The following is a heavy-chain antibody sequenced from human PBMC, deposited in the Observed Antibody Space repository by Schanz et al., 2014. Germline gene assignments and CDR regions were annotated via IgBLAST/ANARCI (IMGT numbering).Heavy chain of an antibody. CDR2: ISAYNGNT. J-gene: IGHJ4*02. V-gene: IGHV1-18*01. Sequence: QVQLVQSGAEVKKPGASVKVSCKASGYTFTSYGINWVRQAPGQGLEWMGWISAYNGNTNYAQKLHGRVTMTTDTSTSTAYMELRSLRSDDTAVYYCARGGYSSGCYDRDIAHFDYWGQGTLVTVSS. CDR1: GYTFTSYG. D-gene: IGHD6-19*01. CDR3: ARGGYSSGCYDRDIAHFDY.